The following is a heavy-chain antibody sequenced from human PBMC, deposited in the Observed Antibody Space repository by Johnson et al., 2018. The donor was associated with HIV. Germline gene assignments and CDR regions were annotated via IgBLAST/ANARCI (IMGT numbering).Heavy chain of an antibody. CDR3: ARYGYRPEAAFDI. J-gene: IGHJ3*02. Sequence: VQSVESGGGVVRPGGSLRLSCAASGFTFDDYGMTWVRQAPGKGLEWVSGINWNGGSTGYADSVKGRFTISRDNVKRSLYLQMNSLRAEDTAVYYCARYGYRPEAAFDIWGQGTMVTVSS. CDR2: INWNGGST. V-gene: IGHV3-20*04. D-gene: IGHD5-24*01. CDR1: GFTFDDYG.